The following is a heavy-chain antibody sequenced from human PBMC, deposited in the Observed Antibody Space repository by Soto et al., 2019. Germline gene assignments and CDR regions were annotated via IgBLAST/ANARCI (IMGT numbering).Heavy chain of an antibody. D-gene: IGHD6-25*01. J-gene: IGHJ4*02. V-gene: IGHV3-48*02. CDR2: ISSSSSTI. CDR1: GFTFSSYS. Sequence: EVQLVESGGGLVQPGGSLRLSCAASGFTFSSYSMNWVRQAPGKGLEWVSYISSSSSTIYYADSVKGRFTISRDNAKNSLYLQMNSLRDEDTAVYYCARDEPLHPTNIAAYYFDYWGQGTLVTVSS. CDR3: ARDEPLHPTNIAAYYFDY.